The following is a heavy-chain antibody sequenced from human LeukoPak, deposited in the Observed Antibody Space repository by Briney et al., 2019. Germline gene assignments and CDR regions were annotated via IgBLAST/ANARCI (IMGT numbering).Heavy chain of an antibody. V-gene: IGHV3-7*03. J-gene: IGHJ4*02. Sequence: GGPLRLSCAASGFTFSSYAMSWVRQAPGKGLEWVANIKDDGSEKYYVDSVKGRFTISRDNAKNSLYLQMNSLRAEDTAVYYCARDITWFDYWGQGTLVTVSS. CDR2: IKDDGSEK. D-gene: IGHD3-16*01. CDR3: ARDITWFDY. CDR1: GFTFSSYA.